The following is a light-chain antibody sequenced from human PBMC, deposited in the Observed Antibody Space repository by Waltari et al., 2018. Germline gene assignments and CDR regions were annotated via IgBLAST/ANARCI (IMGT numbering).Light chain of an antibody. CDR1: SSNIGSNI. V-gene: IGLV1-44*01. Sequence: QSVLTQPPSASGTPGQRVTISCSGSSSNIGSNIVNWYQQLPGTAPKLLIYTNKPRPAGVPDRCSGSKSGTSASLAISGLQSEDEADYHCAAWDDSLTAWVFGGGTKLTV. CDR2: TNK. J-gene: IGLJ3*02. CDR3: AAWDDSLTAWV.